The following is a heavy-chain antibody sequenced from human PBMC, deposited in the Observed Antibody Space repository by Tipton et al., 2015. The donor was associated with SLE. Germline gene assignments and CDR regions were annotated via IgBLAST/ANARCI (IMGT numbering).Heavy chain of an antibody. D-gene: IGHD7-27*01. CDR3: ARGKAGDSYYYYYMDV. CDR1: GASISGGGYS. CDR2: IYHSGTT. J-gene: IGHJ6*03. Sequence: LRLSCTVSGASISGGGYSWNWIRQPPGKGLEWIGYIYHSGTTYYNPSLKSRVTLSVDKSKNQFSLNLRSVTAADTAVYYCARGKAGDSYYYYYMDVWGKGTTVTVSS. V-gene: IGHV4-30-2*01.